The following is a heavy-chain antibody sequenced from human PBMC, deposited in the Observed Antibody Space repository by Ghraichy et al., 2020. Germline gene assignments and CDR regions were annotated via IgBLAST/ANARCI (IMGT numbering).Heavy chain of an antibody. J-gene: IGHJ2*01. CDR3: AGSFAVIRYFEL. Sequence: SETLSLTCTVSDGSLSSSNYYWGWLRQPPGKGLEWIGSIHHTGSTYYSPSLQSRVTISVDTSKNQFSLNLSSVTAADTAVYYCAGSFAVIRYFELWGRGTLVTVSS. CDR1: DGSLSSSNYY. V-gene: IGHV4-39*01. CDR2: IHHTGST. D-gene: IGHD4-23*01.